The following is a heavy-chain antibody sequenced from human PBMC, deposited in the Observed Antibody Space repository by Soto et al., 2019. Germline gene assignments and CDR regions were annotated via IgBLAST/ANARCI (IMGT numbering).Heavy chain of an antibody. J-gene: IGHJ6*02. CDR3: ARDYAPVAGTHYYGMDV. Sequence: ASVTVSCKASGYTFTSYYRHWVRQAPGQGLEWMGIINPSGGSTSYAQKFQGRVTMTRDTSTSTVYMELSSLRSEDTAVYYCARDYAPVAGTHYYGMDVWGQGTTVTVSS. V-gene: IGHV1-46*01. CDR1: GYTFTSYY. CDR2: INPSGGST. D-gene: IGHD6-19*01.